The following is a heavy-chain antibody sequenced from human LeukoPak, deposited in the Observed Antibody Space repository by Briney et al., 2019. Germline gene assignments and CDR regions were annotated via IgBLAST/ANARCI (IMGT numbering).Heavy chain of an antibody. J-gene: IGHJ5*02. CDR3: ARGSYYYDSSGYSYWFDP. V-gene: IGHV1-8*01. CDR1: GYTFTSYD. Sequence: GASVKVSCKASGYTFTSYDINWVRQATGQGLEWMGWMNPNSGNTGYAQKFQGRVTMTRNTSISTAYMELSSLRSEDTAVYHCARGSYYYDSSGYSYWFDPWGQGTLVTVSS. D-gene: IGHD3-22*01. CDR2: MNPNSGNT.